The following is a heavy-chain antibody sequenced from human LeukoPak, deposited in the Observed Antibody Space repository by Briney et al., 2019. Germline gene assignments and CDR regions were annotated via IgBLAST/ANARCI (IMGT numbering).Heavy chain of an antibody. CDR2: VYYTGST. Sequence: SETLSLTCTVSGGSISSYHWSWVRQPTGKGLEWIGYVYYTGSTKYSPSLKSRLTISLDTSMNQFSLKLSSVTAADTAVYYGASLDSGKFDYWGQGALVTVSS. D-gene: IGHD3-10*01. CDR3: ASLDSGKFDY. J-gene: IGHJ4*02. V-gene: IGHV4-59*01. CDR1: GGSISSYH.